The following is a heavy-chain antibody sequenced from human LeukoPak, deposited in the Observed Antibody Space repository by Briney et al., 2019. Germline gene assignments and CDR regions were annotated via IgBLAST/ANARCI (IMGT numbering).Heavy chain of an antibody. J-gene: IGHJ4*02. CDR2: IIPIFGAA. CDR3: ARGEPSDY. CDR1: GGSFSSHA. D-gene: IGHD3-16*01. Sequence: AVKVSCKASGGSFSSHAISWVRRAPGQGLEWMGGIIPIFGAANLAQKFQGRVTITADESTNTAYMELTSLRSEDTAVYYCARGEPSDYWGQGTLVTVSS. V-gene: IGHV1-69*01.